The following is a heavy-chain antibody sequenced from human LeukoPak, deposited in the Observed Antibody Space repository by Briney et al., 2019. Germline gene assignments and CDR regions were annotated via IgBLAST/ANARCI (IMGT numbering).Heavy chain of an antibody. CDR2: ISDSGGST. J-gene: IGHJ4*02. D-gene: IGHD6-13*01. Sequence: PGGSLRLSCAASGFTFSSYAMSWVRQAPGKGLEWVSAISDSGGSTQYADSVKGRFTISRDNSKNTLYLQMNSLRVEDTAVYYCAKGSSNWLDHYYFDFWGQGTLVTVSS. V-gene: IGHV3-23*01. CDR1: GFTFSSYA. CDR3: AKGSSNWLDHYYFDF.